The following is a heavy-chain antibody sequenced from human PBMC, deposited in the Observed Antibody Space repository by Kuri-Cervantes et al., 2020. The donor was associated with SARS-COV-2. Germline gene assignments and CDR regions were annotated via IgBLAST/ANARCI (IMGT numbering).Heavy chain of an antibody. V-gene: IGHV6-1*01. CDR1: GDSVSSNSAA. Sequence: SQTLSLTCAISGDSVSSNSAAWNWIRQSPSRGLEWLGRTYYRSKWYNDYAVSVKSRITINPDTSKNQFSLQLNSVTAADTAVYYCARMNPYEADGGPNFDYWGQGTLVTVSS. CDR2: TYYRSKWYN. D-gene: IGHD3-16*01. J-gene: IGHJ4*02. CDR3: ARMNPYEADGGPNFDY.